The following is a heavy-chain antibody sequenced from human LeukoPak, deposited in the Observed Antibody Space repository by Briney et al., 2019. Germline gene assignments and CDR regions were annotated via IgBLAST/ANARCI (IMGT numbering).Heavy chain of an antibody. CDR3: ARLQATVTIHAYFDY. J-gene: IGHJ4*01. CDR2: IYYSGST. V-gene: IGHV4-61*01. Sequence: SETLSLTCTVSGGSISSSSYYWSWIRQPPGKGLEWIGYIYYSGSTNYNPSLKSRVAISVDTSKNQFSLKLDSVTAADTAVYYCARLQATVTIHAYFDYWGQGTLVTVSS. D-gene: IGHD4-17*01. CDR1: GGSISSSSYY.